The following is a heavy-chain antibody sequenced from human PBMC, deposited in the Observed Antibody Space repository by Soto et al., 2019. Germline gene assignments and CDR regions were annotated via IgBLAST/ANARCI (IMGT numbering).Heavy chain of an antibody. Sequence: QVQLQESGPGLVKPSETLSLTCTVSGGSISSYYWNWIRQPPGKGLEWIGYIHYSGNTNYKPSLKSRLTISVDTSKTQFSLNLRSVTAADTAVYSWASGSLLLNYGFYSYAWDVWGKGTTVTVSS. V-gene: IGHV4-59*08. CDR3: ASGSLLLNYGFYSYAWDV. J-gene: IGHJ6*03. CDR1: GGSISSYY. CDR2: IHYSGNT. D-gene: IGHD2-15*01.